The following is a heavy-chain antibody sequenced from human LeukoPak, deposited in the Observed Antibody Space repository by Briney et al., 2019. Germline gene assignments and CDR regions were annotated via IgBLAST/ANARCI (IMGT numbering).Heavy chain of an antibody. CDR3: GRARRGSSGWYEFGGAFDI. Sequence: SETLSLTCTVSGGSISSYYWSWIRQPPGKGLEWIGYIYYSGSTNYNPSLKSRVTISIDTSKNQFSLKLSSVTAADTAVYYCGRARRGSSGWYEFGGAFDIWGQGTMVTVSS. D-gene: IGHD6-19*01. CDR1: GGSISSYY. J-gene: IGHJ3*02. V-gene: IGHV4-59*01. CDR2: IYYSGST.